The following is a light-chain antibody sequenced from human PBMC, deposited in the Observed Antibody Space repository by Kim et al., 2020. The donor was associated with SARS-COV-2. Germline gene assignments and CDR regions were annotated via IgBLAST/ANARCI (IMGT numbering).Light chain of an antibody. Sequence: DIQMTQSPSSLSASVGDRVTVTCRASQSISIYLHWYQQKPGKAPKLLIYAASSLQSGVPSRFSGSGSGTDFTLTISSLQPEDFVTYYCQQSYNTPRTFGGGTKVEI. V-gene: IGKV1-39*01. CDR2: AAS. CDR3: QQSYNTPRT. J-gene: IGKJ4*01. CDR1: QSISIY.